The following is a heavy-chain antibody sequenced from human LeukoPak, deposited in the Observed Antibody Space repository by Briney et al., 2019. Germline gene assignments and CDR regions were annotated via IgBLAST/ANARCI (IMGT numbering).Heavy chain of an antibody. CDR3: ARVGATQDAFDI. Sequence: GGSLRLSCVASGFTFSTYGMSWVRQAPGKGLEWVSAISGSGGSTYYADSVKGRFTISRDNSKNTLYLQMNSLRAEDTAVYYCARVGATQDAFDIWGQGTMVTVSS. V-gene: IGHV3-23*01. D-gene: IGHD1-26*01. J-gene: IGHJ3*02. CDR1: GFTFSTYG. CDR2: ISGSGGST.